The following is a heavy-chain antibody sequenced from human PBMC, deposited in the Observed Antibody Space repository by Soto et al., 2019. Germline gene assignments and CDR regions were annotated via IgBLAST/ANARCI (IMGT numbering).Heavy chain of an antibody. Sequence: QVQLQESGPGLVAPSQTLSLTCTVSGGSISSTDYYWNWIRQAPGKGPGWIAYIFYSGGTYYNSSLKSRVTISVDTSKNQFSLTLSSVTAADTAVYYCARFFSNSGVDSPLELWGKGTMVTVSS. CDR1: GGSISSTDYY. V-gene: IGHV4-30-4*01. J-gene: IGHJ3*01. CDR3: ARFFSNSGVDSPLEL. CDR2: IFYSGGT. D-gene: IGHD4-4*01.